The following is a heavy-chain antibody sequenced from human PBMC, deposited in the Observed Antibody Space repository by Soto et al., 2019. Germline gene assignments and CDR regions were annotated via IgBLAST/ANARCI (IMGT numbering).Heavy chain of an antibody. V-gene: IGHV4-38-2*01. CDR1: GYSISSGYY. CDR3: ATYYYYDGSGYFPS. CDR2: IYHSGST. D-gene: IGHD3-22*01. Sequence: SETLSLTCAVSGYSISSGYYWGWIRQPPGKGLEWIGSIYHSGSTYYNPSLKSRVTISVDTSKNQFSLKLSSVTAADTAVYYCATYYYYDGSGYFPSWGQGTLVTVSS. J-gene: IGHJ5*02.